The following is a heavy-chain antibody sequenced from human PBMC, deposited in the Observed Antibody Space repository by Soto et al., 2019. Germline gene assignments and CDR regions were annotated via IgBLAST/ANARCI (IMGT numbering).Heavy chain of an antibody. CDR3: ARDPATYYDILTGYGGFDY. V-gene: IGHV3-7*01. CDR2: IKQDGSEK. D-gene: IGHD3-9*01. Sequence: EVQLVESGGGLVQPGGSLRLSCAASGFTFSSYWMSWVRQAPGKGLEWVANIKQDGSEKYYVDSVKGRFTISRDNAKNSLYLQMNRLRAEDTAVYYCARDPATYYDILTGYGGFDYWGQGTLVTVSS. J-gene: IGHJ4*02. CDR1: GFTFSSYW.